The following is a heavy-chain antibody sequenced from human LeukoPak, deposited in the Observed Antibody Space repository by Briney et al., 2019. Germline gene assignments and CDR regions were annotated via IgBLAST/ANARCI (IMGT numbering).Heavy chain of an antibody. D-gene: IGHD2-15*01. Sequence: GSSVKVSCKASGGTFSSYAISWVRQAPGQGLEWMGGIIPIFGTANYAQKFQGRVTITADKSTSTAYMELSSLRSEDTAVYYCARDGCSGGSCLYFDYWGQGTLVTVSS. CDR2: IIPIFGTA. V-gene: IGHV1-69*06. CDR3: ARDGCSGGSCLYFDY. J-gene: IGHJ4*02. CDR1: GGTFSSYA.